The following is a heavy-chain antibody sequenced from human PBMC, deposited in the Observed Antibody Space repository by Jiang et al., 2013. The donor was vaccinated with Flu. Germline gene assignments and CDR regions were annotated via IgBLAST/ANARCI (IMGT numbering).Heavy chain of an antibody. J-gene: IGHJ4*02. D-gene: IGHD6-13*01. CDR3: AHSLAAAGNFDY. V-gene: IGHV2-70*04. CDR1: GFSLSTNGMR. Sequence: KPTQTLTLTCTFSGFSLSTNGMRVNWIRQPPGQALEWLARIDWNDDKFYNTSLKTRLTISKDTSKNQVVLTMTNVDPVDTATYYCAHSLAAAGNFDYWGQGTLVIVSS. CDR2: IDWNDDK.